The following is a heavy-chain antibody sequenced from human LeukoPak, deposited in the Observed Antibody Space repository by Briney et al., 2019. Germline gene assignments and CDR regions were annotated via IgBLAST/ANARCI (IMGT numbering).Heavy chain of an antibody. J-gene: IGHJ4*02. CDR2: MSYDGSKK. Sequence: PGGSLILSCSASGFTFSSYAMHWVRQAPGKGLDWVAVMSYDGSKKYYADSVKGRFTISRDNSKNTLYLQMNSLRAEDTAVYYCARDYDYWGQGTLVTVSS. V-gene: IGHV3-30-3*01. CDR1: GFTFSSYA. CDR3: ARDYDY.